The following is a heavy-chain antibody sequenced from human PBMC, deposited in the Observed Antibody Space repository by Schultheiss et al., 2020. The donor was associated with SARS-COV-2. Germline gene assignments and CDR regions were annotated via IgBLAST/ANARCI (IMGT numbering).Heavy chain of an antibody. CDR2: ISYDGSNK. D-gene: IGHD6-6*01. Sequence: GGSLRLSCAASGFTFSSYAMHWVRQAPGKGLEWVAVISYDGSNKYYADSVKGRFTISRDNAKNSLYLQMNSLRAEDTAVYYCARRQLVLDFWGQGTLVTVSS. V-gene: IGHV3-30*04. CDR1: GFTFSSYA. CDR3: ARRQLVLDF. J-gene: IGHJ4*02.